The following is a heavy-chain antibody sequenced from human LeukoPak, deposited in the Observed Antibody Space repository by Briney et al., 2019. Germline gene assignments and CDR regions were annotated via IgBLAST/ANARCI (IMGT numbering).Heavy chain of an antibody. J-gene: IGHJ4*02. Sequence: SETLSLTCAVYGGSFSDYHWSWIRQPPGKGLEWIGEVNHSGTTKYNSSLKSRVTISADTSKNQFSLKLGSVTAADTAVYYCAREPTYSSGLDYWGQGTLVTVSS. CDR1: GGSFSDYH. D-gene: IGHD6-19*01. CDR3: AREPTYSSGLDY. CDR2: VNHSGTT. V-gene: IGHV4-34*01.